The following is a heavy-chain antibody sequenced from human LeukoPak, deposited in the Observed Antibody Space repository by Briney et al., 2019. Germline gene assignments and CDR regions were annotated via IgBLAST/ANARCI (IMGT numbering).Heavy chain of an antibody. Sequence: SETLSLTCTVSGGSISSSSYYWGWIRQPPGKGLEWIGSIYYSESTYYNPSLKSRVTISVDTSKNQFSLKLSSVTAADTAVYYCAGPRGGGGDAFDIWGQGTMVTVSS. CDR3: AGPRGGGGDAFDI. V-gene: IGHV4-39*01. J-gene: IGHJ3*02. CDR2: IYYSEST. CDR1: GGSISSSSYY. D-gene: IGHD3-10*01.